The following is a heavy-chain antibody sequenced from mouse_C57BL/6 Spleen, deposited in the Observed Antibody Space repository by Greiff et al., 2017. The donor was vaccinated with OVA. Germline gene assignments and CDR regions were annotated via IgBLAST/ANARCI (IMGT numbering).Heavy chain of an antibody. CDR2: IDPSDSYT. CDR3: GRGEYYGSSPYYAMDY. Sequence: QVQLQQSGAELVMPGASVKLSCKASGYTFTSYWMHWVKQRPGQGLEWIGEIDPSDSYTNYNQKFKGKSTLTVDKSSSTAYMQLSSLTSEDSAVYYCGRGEYYGSSPYYAMDYWGLGTSVTVSS. J-gene: IGHJ4*01. V-gene: IGHV1-69*01. CDR1: GYTFTSYW. D-gene: IGHD1-1*01.